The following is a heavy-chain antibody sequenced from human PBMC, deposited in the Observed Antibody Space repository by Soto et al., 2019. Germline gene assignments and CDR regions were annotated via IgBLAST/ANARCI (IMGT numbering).Heavy chain of an antibody. CDR2: ISSNGDST. J-gene: IGHJ4*02. CDR3: VKEMDDILTGYLFDY. V-gene: IGHV3-64D*06. CDR1: GFTFSSYA. D-gene: IGHD3-9*01. Sequence: PGGSLRLSCSASGFTFSSYAMHWVRQAPGKGLEYVSAISSNGDSTYYADSVEGRFTISRDNSKNTLYLQMSSLRAEDTAVYYCVKEMDDILTGYLFDYWGQGTLVTVSS.